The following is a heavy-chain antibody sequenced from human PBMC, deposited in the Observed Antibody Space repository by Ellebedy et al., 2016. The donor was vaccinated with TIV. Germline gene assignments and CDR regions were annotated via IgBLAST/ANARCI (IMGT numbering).Heavy chain of an antibody. J-gene: IGHJ4*01. CDR3: ARSPATGTVDY. CDR2: INQGGSET. CDR1: GLTFSTYW. D-gene: IGHD1-1*01. Sequence: GGSLRLSXAASGLTFSTYWMSWVRQAPGKGLEWVANINQGGSETYYVDSVKGRFTMSRDNAKNSLYLQLNSLRAEDTAVYYCARSPATGTVDYWGHGTLVTVSS. V-gene: IGHV3-7*01.